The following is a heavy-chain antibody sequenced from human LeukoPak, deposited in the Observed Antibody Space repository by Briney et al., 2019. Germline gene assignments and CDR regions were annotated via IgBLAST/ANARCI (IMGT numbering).Heavy chain of an antibody. CDR3: AKDHGYTSSWLFNWFDP. D-gene: IGHD6-13*01. J-gene: IGHJ5*02. CDR2: ISYDGSDK. CDR1: GFSFSIYG. Sequence: GGSLRLSCAASGFSFSIYGMHWVRQAPGKGLEWVAVISYDGSDKYYADSVKGRFTISRDDSMSTVYLQMNSLRTEDTAVYYCAKDHGYTSSWLFNWFDPWGQGTLVTVPS. V-gene: IGHV3-30*18.